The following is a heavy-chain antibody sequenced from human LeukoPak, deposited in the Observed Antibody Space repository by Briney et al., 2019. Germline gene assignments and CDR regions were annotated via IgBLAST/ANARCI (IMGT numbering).Heavy chain of an antibody. J-gene: IGHJ4*02. CDR1: GGSISSSSHY. D-gene: IGHD3-10*01. V-gene: IGHV4-39*01. Sequence: SETLSLTCTVSGGSISSSSHYWGWVRQPPGKGLEWIGNIYYSGSTYCNPSVKSRVTISVDTSKNQFSLKLSSVTAADTAVYYCARPVRSYYGSGTYGVDWGQGTLVTVSS. CDR3: ARPVRSYYGSGTYGVD. CDR2: IYYSGST.